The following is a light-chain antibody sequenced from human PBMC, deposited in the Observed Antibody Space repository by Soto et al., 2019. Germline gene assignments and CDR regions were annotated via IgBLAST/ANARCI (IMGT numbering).Light chain of an antibody. CDR3: GTWDTSLSAGV. J-gene: IGLJ3*02. CDR1: SSYIGNNY. V-gene: IGLV1-51*01. Sequence: QSALTQPPSVSAAPGQTVTISCSGRSSYIGNNYVSWYQQFPGTAPKLLIYDNNNRPSGIPDRFSGSKSGTSATLGITGLQTGDEADYYCGTWDTSLSAGVFGGGTKLTVL. CDR2: DNN.